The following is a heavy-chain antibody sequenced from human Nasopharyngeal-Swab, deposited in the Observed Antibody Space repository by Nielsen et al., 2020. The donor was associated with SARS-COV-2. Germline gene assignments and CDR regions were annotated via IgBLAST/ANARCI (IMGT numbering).Heavy chain of an antibody. Sequence: GGSLGLSCAASGFIFTSYNMNWVRQAPAKGLEWVSSISFSSSYIYYADSVKGRFTLSRDNAKKSLYLQMNSLRAEDSAVYYCARSKISPSSYYDSSGYYGSYGMDVWGQGTTVTVSS. V-gene: IGHV3-21*01. D-gene: IGHD3-22*01. CDR1: GFIFTSYN. CDR2: ISFSSSYI. CDR3: ARSKISPSSYYDSSGYYGSYGMDV. J-gene: IGHJ6*02.